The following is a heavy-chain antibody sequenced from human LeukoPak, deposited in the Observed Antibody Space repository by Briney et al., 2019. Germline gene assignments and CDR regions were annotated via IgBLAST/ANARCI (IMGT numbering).Heavy chain of an antibody. D-gene: IGHD6-19*01. Sequence: SETLSLTCTVSDGSISSYYWGWIRQPAGKGLEWIGRLYTSGSTNCNPSLKSRVTMSVDTSKNQFSLKLSSVTAADTAVCYCACSSSGWFWNYWGQGTLVTVSS. J-gene: IGHJ4*02. CDR1: DGSISSYY. CDR3: ACSSSGWFWNY. CDR2: LYTSGST. V-gene: IGHV4-4*07.